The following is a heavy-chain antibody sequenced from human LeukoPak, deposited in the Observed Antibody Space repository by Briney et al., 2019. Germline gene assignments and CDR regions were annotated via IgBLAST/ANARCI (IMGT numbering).Heavy chain of an antibody. V-gene: IGHV3-11*01. CDR2: ISSGGDTI. CDR1: GFTFSDYY. J-gene: IGHJ6*03. Sequence: KPGGSLRLSCAASGFTFSDYYMTWIRQAPGKGLEWVSYISSGGDTIYYADSVKGRFTISRDNAKDSLYLQMNSLRAEDTAVYYCARLGHYYYFMGFWGTGTRVTVSS. CDR3: ARLGHYYYFMGF. D-gene: IGHD1-26*01.